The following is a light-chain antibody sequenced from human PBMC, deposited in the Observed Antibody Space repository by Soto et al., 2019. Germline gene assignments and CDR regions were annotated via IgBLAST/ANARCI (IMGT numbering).Light chain of an antibody. Sequence: QSVLTQPPSVSAAPGQTVTIACSGSTSNIGHNFVSWYQQFPGAAPQLIIYDNDKRPSGVPDRFSGSKSGASATLAISGLQTGDEADYYCGSWDTSLGAGLVFGGGTKVTVL. CDR1: TSNIGHNF. CDR3: GSWDTSLGAGLV. V-gene: IGLV1-51*01. CDR2: DND. J-gene: IGLJ2*01.